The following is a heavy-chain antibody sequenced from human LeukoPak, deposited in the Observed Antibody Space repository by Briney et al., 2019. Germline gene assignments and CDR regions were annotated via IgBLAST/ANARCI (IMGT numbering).Heavy chain of an antibody. Sequence: PGGSLRLSCAASGFTFRSYEMNWVRQAPGKGLEWVSYISSSGSTIYYADSVKGRFTISRDNAKNSLYLQMNSLRAEDTAVYYCAVVVVPAAELVPDAFDIWGQGTMVTVSS. J-gene: IGHJ3*02. CDR2: ISSSGSTI. CDR3: AVVVVPAAELVPDAFDI. D-gene: IGHD2-2*01. V-gene: IGHV3-48*03. CDR1: GFTFRSYE.